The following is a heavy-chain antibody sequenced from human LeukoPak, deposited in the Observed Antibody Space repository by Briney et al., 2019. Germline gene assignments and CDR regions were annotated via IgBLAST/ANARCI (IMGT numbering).Heavy chain of an antibody. Sequence: PGGSLRLSCAASGFTFSSYGMHWVRQAPGKGLEWVAFIRYDGSNKYYADSVKGRFTISRDNSKNTLYLQMNSLRAEDTAVYYCAKSLLCSSTSCYTNSYYMDVWGKGTTVTVSS. V-gene: IGHV3-30*02. CDR3: AKSLLCSSTSCYTNSYYMDV. CDR2: IRYDGSNK. D-gene: IGHD2-2*02. CDR1: GFTFSSYG. J-gene: IGHJ6*03.